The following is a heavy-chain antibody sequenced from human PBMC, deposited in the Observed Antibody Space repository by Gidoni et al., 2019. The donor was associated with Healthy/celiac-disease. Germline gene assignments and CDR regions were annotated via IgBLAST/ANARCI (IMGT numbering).Heavy chain of an antibody. D-gene: IGHD3-9*01. Sequence: QVQLVQSGAEVKKPGSSVKVSCKASGGTFSSYAIFGTANYAQKFQGRVTITADKSTSTAYMELSSLRSEDTAVYYCAREGQGPEKRYMPTRAHNWFDPWGQGTLVTVSS. CDR1: GGTFSSYA. J-gene: IGHJ5*02. CDR2: FGTA. V-gene: IGHV1-69*06. CDR3: AREGQGPEKRYMPTRAHNWFDP.